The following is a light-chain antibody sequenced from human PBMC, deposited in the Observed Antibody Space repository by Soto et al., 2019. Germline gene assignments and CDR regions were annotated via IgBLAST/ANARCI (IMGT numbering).Light chain of an antibody. J-gene: IGKJ4*01. Sequence: DIQMTQSPSSLSASVGDRVTITCRASQSITTYLNWYQQKPGKAPKPLIYGTSSLQTGVPSRFSGSGSGTDFTLTISSLQPEDFATYYCQQTYSTPRTFSGGTKVDIK. CDR2: GTS. CDR1: QSITTY. CDR3: QQTYSTPRT. V-gene: IGKV1-39*01.